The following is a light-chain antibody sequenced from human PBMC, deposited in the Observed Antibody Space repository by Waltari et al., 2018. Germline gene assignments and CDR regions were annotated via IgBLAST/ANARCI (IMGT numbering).Light chain of an antibody. V-gene: IGKV1-39*01. CDR3: QQSYSTPRGFT. CDR2: AAS. Sequence: DIQMTQSPSSLSASVGDRVTITCRASQSISSYLNWYQQKPGKAPKLLIYAASSLQSGVPSRVSGSGSGTDCTLTISSLQPEDFATYYCQQSYSTPRGFTFGPGTKVDIK. CDR1: QSISSY. J-gene: IGKJ3*01.